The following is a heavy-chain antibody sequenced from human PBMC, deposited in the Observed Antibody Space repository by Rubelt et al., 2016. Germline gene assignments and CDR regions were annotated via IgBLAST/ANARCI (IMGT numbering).Heavy chain of an antibody. D-gene: IGHD2-15*01. CDR1: SSYA. CDR2: ISYDGSNK. Sequence: SSYAMHWVRQAPGKGLEWVAVISYDGSNKYYADSVKGRFTISRDNSKNTLYLQMNSLRAEDTAVYYCAGVAAKIHWGQGTMVTVSS. CDR3: AGVAAKIH. J-gene: IGHJ3*01. V-gene: IGHV3-30*04.